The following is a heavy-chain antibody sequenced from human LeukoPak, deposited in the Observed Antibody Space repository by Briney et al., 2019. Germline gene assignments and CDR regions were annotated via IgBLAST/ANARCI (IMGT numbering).Heavy chain of an antibody. Sequence: ASVKVSCKASRYTFTSYDINWVRQATGQGLEWMGWMNPNSGNTGYAQKFQGRVTMTRSTSISTAYMELSSLRSEDTAVYYCARSPSRERKWIQLWSPNFDYWGQGTLVTVSS. CDR2: MNPNSGNT. V-gene: IGHV1-8*01. D-gene: IGHD5-18*01. CDR3: ARSPSRERKWIQLWSPNFDY. J-gene: IGHJ4*02. CDR1: RYTFTSYD.